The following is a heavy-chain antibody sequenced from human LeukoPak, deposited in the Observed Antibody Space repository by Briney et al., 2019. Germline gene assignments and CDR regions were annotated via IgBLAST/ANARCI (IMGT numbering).Heavy chain of an antibody. J-gene: IGHJ4*02. V-gene: IGHV3-48*01. CDR3: ARETLLDY. CDR2: ISSSAV. Sequence: GGSLRLSCAASGFTLSTYSMNWVRQAPGKGLEWIAYISSSAVYYADSVKGRFTISRGNAKNSLYLQMNSLRAEDTAVYYCARETLLDYWGQGTLVTVSS. CDR1: GFTLSTYS.